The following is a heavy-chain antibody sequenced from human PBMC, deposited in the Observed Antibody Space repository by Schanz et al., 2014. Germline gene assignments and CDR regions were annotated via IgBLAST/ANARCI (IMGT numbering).Heavy chain of an antibody. CDR2: IIPVLAIA. Sequence: QVQLVQSGAEVKKPGSSVKVSCTASGVTFSSYTISWIRQAPGQGLEWMGRIIPVLAIADYAQKFQGRVSITADTSTNTAYMELSSLTSEDTAVHYCARGRGVYDYWGQGTLVTVSS. V-gene: IGHV1-69*02. CDR3: ARGRGVYDY. CDR1: GVTFSSYT. D-gene: IGHD2-8*01. J-gene: IGHJ4*02.